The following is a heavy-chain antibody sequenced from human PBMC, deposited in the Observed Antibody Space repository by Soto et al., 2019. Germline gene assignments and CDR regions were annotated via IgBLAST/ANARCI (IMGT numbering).Heavy chain of an antibody. V-gene: IGHV3-23*01. CDR1: GFTFRSSP. CDR2: INGDDDSV. Sequence: GGSLRLSCAVSGFTFRSSPMSWVRRAPGKGLELVSGINGDDDSVDYADSVKGRFTITRDNAKNFLYLQMNSLRAEDTALYYCAKDKQVVVAGYFDYWGQGTLVTVSS. CDR3: AKDKQVVVAGYFDY. J-gene: IGHJ4*02. D-gene: IGHD2-15*01.